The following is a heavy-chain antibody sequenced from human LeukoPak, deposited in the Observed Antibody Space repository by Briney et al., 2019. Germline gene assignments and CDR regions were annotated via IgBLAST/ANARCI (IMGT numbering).Heavy chain of an antibody. V-gene: IGHV3-13*01. D-gene: IGHD3-10*01. CDR3: ARGGVVRGVTHFDY. CDR1: GFTFSSYD. CDR2: IGTAGDT. J-gene: IGHJ4*02. Sequence: PGGSLRLSCAASGFTFSSYDMHWVRQATGEGLEWVSAIGTAGDTYYPGSVKGRFTISRENAKNSLYLQMNSLRAGDTAVYYCARGGVVRGVTHFDYWGQGTLVTVSS.